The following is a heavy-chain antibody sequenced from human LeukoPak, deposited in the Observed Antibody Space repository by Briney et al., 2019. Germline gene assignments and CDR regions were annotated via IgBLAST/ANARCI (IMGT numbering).Heavy chain of an antibody. J-gene: IGHJ4*02. V-gene: IGHV1-18*01. CDR2: ISAYNGNT. CDR3: ARASGGSYHDY. Sequence: VEASCMASGYTFTSYGITWVRQAPGQGLEWMGWISAYNGNTNYAQNLQGRVTMTTDTSTSTAYMELRSLRSDDTAAYYCARASGGSYHDYWGQGTLVTVSS. D-gene: IGHD1-26*01. CDR1: GYTFTSYG.